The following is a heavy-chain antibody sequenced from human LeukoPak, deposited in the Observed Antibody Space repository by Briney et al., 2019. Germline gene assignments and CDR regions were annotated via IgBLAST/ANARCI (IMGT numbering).Heavy chain of an antibody. J-gene: IGHJ5*02. CDR3: ARDNSVGDIAWWFDP. Sequence: EASVKVSCKASGYTLTSHYMHWVRQAPGQGLEWMGLINPSGSSTLYAQKFQGRVTMTRDMSTTTDYMELSSLRSEDTAVYYCARDNSVGDIAWWFDPWGQGTLVTVSS. CDR2: INPSGSST. D-gene: IGHD3-16*02. CDR1: GYTLTSHY. V-gene: IGHV1-46*01.